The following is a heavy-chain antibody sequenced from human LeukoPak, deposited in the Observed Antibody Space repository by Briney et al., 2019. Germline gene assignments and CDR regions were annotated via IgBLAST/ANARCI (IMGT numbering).Heavy chain of an antibody. CDR1: GYTFSNYD. CDR2: MKPNTGAT. Sequence: ASVKVSCKASGYTFSNYDINWVRQAPGQGLDWVGWMKPNTGATGYAAKFQGRVTMTREISTSTAYMELSSLTSEDTAVYFCARTYCENCPNPNWFDPWGQGTLVTVSS. J-gene: IGHJ5*02. V-gene: IGHV1-8*01. CDR3: ARTYCENCPNPNWFDP. D-gene: IGHD2-8*01.